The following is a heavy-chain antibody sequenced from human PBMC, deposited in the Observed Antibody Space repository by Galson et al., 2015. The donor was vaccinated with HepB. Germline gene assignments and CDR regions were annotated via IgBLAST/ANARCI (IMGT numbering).Heavy chain of an antibody. V-gene: IGHV1-18*01. Sequence: SVKVSCKASGYIFTNYAMTWVRQAPGQGLEWMGWISGYNGKTNYAQNLQGRVTMTTDTSTNTAFLELRSLRSDDTAVYYCARGSYSNSWTLLDSWGQGTQVTVSS. CDR1: GYIFTNYA. CDR2: ISGYNGKT. CDR3: ARGSYSNSWTLLDS. D-gene: IGHD6-13*01. J-gene: IGHJ4*02.